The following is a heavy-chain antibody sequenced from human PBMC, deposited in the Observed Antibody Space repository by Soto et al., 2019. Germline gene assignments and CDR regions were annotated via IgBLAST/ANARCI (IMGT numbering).Heavy chain of an antibody. CDR2: IKSKTDGGTT. V-gene: IGHV3-15*01. CDR3: TTDLGSSGWEYYYDGMDV. D-gene: IGHD6-19*01. CDR1: GFTFSNAW. Sequence: GGSLRLSCAASGFTFSNAWMSWVRQAPGKGLEWVGRIKSKTDGGTTDYAAPVKGRFTISRDDSKNTLYLQMNSLKTEDTAVYYCTTDLGSSGWEYYYDGMDVWGQGTTVSVS. J-gene: IGHJ6*02.